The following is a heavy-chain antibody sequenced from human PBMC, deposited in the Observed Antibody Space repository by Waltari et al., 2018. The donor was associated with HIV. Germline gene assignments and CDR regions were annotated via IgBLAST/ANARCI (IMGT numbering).Heavy chain of an antibody. J-gene: IGHJ4*02. CDR1: EFTFSRYW. D-gene: IGHD3-10*01. V-gene: IGHV3-74*01. Sequence: EVQLVESGGGLVQPGGSLRLSCAASEFTFSRYWMICVRQTPGKGLVWVARLNTDGSHTGYADSVRGRFTISRDNAKSTLYLQMNSLKVEDMAVYYCVRGPNAWVGVDYWGPGTLVTVSS. CDR2: LNTDGSHT. CDR3: VRGPNAWVGVDY.